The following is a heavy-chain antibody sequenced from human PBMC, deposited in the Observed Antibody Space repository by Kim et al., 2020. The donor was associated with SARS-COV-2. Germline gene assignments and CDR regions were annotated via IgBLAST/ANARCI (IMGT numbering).Heavy chain of an antibody. V-gene: IGHV4-61*01. CDR1: GGSVSSGTYY. D-gene: IGHD1-26*01. CDR2: LYYNGRT. J-gene: IGHJ6*02. Sequence: SETLSLTCAVSGGSVSSGTYYWSWIRQPPGKGLEWIGYLYYNGRTNYNPSLKSRVTISVETSESQFSLKLSSVTAADTAVYFCAGGGFSWGLDVWGQGTTVTVSS. CDR3: AGGGFSWGLDV.